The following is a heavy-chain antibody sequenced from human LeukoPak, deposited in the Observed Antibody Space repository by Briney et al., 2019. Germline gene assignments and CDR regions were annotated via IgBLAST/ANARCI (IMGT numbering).Heavy chain of an antibody. V-gene: IGHV3-30-3*01. Sequence: GGSLRLSCAASGFTFSSYAMHWVRQAPGKGLEWVAVISYDGSNKYYADSVKGGFTISRDNSKNTLYLQMNSLRAEDTAVYYCASSKTVFGVVMRFDPWGQGTLVTVSS. CDR2: ISYDGSNK. D-gene: IGHD3-3*01. CDR1: GFTFSSYA. CDR3: ASSKTVFGVVMRFDP. J-gene: IGHJ5*02.